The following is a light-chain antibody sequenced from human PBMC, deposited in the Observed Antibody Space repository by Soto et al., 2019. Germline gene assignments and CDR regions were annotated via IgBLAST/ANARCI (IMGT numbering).Light chain of an antibody. Sequence: ALTQPASVSGSPGQSITISCTGTSSDIGAYNYVSWYRQYPGKAPKLMISEVSHRPSGVSDRFSGSKSGNTASLTISGLQAGDEAHYYCSSKTTSITLEYVCGTGTKGTVL. CDR2: EVS. V-gene: IGLV2-14*01. CDR1: SSDIGAYNY. J-gene: IGLJ1*01. CDR3: SSKTTSITLEYV.